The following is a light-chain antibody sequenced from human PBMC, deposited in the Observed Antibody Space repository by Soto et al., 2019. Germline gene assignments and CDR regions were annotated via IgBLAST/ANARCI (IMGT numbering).Light chain of an antibody. CDR1: RSLFYSPHNKSY. CDR2: WAS. Sequence: DIVMTQSPDSLAVSLGERATINCTSGRSLFYSPHNKSYLAWYQQKVGQPPQMLIYWASTRESGVPDRLRGSRSGTDFTLTTSSLQADDVAVYYCQQYYRAPRTFGQGTQVE. V-gene: IGKV4-1*01. CDR3: QQYYRAPRT. J-gene: IGKJ2*01.